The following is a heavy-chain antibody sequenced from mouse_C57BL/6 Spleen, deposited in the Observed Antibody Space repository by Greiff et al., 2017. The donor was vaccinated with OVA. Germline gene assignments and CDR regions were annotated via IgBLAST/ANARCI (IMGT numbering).Heavy chain of an antibody. CDR2: INPNNGGT. Sequence: EVKLMESGPELVKPGASVKIPCKASGYTFTDYNMDWVKQSHGKSLEWIGDINPNNGGTIYNQKFKGKATLTVDKSSSTAYMELRSLTSEDTAVYYCARDLITTVVATGAMDYWGQGTSVTVSS. D-gene: IGHD1-1*01. V-gene: IGHV1-18*01. J-gene: IGHJ4*01. CDR3: ARDLITTVVATGAMDY. CDR1: GYTFTDYN.